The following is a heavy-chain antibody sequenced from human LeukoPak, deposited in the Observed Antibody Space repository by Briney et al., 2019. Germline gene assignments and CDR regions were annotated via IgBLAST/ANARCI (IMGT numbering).Heavy chain of an antibody. V-gene: IGHV3-48*01. D-gene: IGHD5-18*01. Sequence: PGGSLRLSCATSGFTFSDYNMNWVRQVPGKGLESVSYMSRSGNIIYYADSVKGRFTISRDNAKNSLYLQMNSLRVEDTGVYYCARDGGYSYGFGPGYWGQGTLVTVSS. CDR2: MSRSGNII. J-gene: IGHJ4*02. CDR1: GFTFSDYN. CDR3: ARDGGYSYGFGPGY.